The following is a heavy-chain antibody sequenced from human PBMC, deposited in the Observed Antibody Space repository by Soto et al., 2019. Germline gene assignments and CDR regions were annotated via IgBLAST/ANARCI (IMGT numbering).Heavy chain of an antibody. J-gene: IGHJ4*02. CDR1: GYTLTELS. D-gene: IGHD1-26*01. CDR3: ARDLRFQRSYRTYYFDY. CDR2: FDPEDGET. Sequence: ASVKVSCKVSGYTLTELSMHWVRQAPGKGLEWMGGFDPEDGETIYAQKFQGRVTMTEDTSTDTAYMELSSLRSEDTAVYYCARDLRFQRSYRTYYFDYWGQGTLVTVSS. V-gene: IGHV1-24*01.